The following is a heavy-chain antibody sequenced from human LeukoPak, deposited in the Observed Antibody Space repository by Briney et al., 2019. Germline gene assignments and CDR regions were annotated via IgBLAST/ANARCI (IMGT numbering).Heavy chain of an antibody. CDR1: GFTFGDYA. Sequence: GGSLRLSCTASGFTFGDYAMSWVRQAPGKGLEWVGFIRSKAYGGTTEYAASVKGRFTISRDDSKSIAYLQMNSLKTEDTAVYYCTRSIVVVPALDYWGQGTLVTVSS. CDR3: TRSIVVVPALDY. CDR2: IRSKAYGGTT. V-gene: IGHV3-49*04. J-gene: IGHJ4*02. D-gene: IGHD2-2*01.